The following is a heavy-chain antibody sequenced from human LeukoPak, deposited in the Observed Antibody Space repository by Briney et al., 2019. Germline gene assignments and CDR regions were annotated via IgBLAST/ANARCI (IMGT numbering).Heavy chain of an antibody. CDR3: ARGEMATTKGPPHFDY. J-gene: IGHJ4*02. D-gene: IGHD5-24*01. Sequence: SETLSLTCAVSGGSISSSNWWSWVRQPPGKGLEWIGEIYHSGSTNYNPSLKSRVTISVDRSKNQFSLKLSSVTAADTAVYYCARGEMATTKGPPHFDYWGQGTLVTVSS. CDR2: IYHSGST. CDR1: GGSISSSNW. V-gene: IGHV4-4*02.